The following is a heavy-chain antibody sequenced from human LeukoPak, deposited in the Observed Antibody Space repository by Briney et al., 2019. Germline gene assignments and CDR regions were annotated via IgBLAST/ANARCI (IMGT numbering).Heavy chain of an antibody. CDR2: ISGDGAGT. V-gene: IGHV3-23*01. CDR3: ARRSGGGTFYFDY. Sequence: GGSLRLSCSASGFTFTDYAMRWVRQAPGRGLDWVSSISGDGAGTFYADSVKGRFSISRDSSGNTVYLQMNSLRAEDTALYYCARRSGGGTFYFDYWGQGSLVTVSS. D-gene: IGHD1-1*01. CDR1: GFTFTDYA. J-gene: IGHJ4*02.